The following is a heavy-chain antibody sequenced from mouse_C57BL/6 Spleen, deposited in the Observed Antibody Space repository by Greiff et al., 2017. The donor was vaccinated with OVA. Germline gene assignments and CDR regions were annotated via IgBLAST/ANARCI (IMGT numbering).Heavy chain of an antibody. J-gene: IGHJ2*01. CDR2: IYPGSGST. CDR1: GYTFTSYW. CDR3: ARKGQLRLTYFDY. V-gene: IGHV1-55*01. Sequence: QVQLQQPGAELVKPGASVKMSCKASGYTFTSYWITWVKQRPGQGLGWIGDIYPGSGSTNYNEKFKSKATLTVDTSSSTAYMQLISLTSEDSAVYDCARKGQLRLTYFDYWGQGTTLTVSA. D-gene: IGHD3-2*02.